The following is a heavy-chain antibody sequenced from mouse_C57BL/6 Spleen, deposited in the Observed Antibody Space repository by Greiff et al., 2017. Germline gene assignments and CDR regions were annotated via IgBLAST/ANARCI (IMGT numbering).Heavy chain of an antibody. CDR3: TRRDGAY. Sequence: QVQLQQPGAELVRPGASVTLSCKASGYTFTDYEMHWVKQTPVHGLEWIGAIDPENGGTAYNQKFKGKAILTADKSSSTAYMELRSLTSDESAVYYCTRRDGAYWGQGTLVTVSA. D-gene: IGHD3-3*01. CDR2: IDPENGGT. CDR1: GYTFTDYE. V-gene: IGHV1-15*01. J-gene: IGHJ3*01.